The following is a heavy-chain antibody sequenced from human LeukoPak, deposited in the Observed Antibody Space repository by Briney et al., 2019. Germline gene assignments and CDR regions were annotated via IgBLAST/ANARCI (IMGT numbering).Heavy chain of an antibody. Sequence: SETLSLTCTVSGGSISSSSYYWSWIRQPPGKGLEWIGEINHSGNTNYNPSLKSRVTISVDTSKNQFSLKLSSVTAADTAVYYCARQEGYYGSGSYYKCYFDYWGQGTLVTVSS. CDR3: ARQEGYYGSGSYYKCYFDY. J-gene: IGHJ4*02. D-gene: IGHD3-10*01. CDR1: GGSISSSSYY. CDR2: INHSGNT. V-gene: IGHV4-39*01.